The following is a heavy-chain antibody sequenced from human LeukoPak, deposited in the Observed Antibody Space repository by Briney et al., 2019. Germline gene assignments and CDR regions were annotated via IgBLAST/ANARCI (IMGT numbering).Heavy chain of an antibody. CDR1: GVSFSGYY. CDR2: INHSGST. J-gene: IGHJ5*02. Sequence: PSETLSLTCAVYGVSFSGYYWSWIRQPPRKGLEWIGEINHSGSTNYNPSLKSRVTISVDTSKNQFSLKLSSVTAADTAVYYCARDSNWFDPWGQGTLVTVSS. CDR3: ARDSNWFDP. V-gene: IGHV4-34*01.